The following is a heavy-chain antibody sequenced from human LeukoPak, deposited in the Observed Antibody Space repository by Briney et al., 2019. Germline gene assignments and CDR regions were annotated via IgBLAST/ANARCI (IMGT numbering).Heavy chain of an antibody. D-gene: IGHD4-23*01. CDR2: INHGGST. J-gene: IGHJ4*02. CDR1: GGSFSGYY. Sequence: PSETLSLTWAVYGGSFSGYYWSWIRQPPGKGLEWIGEINHGGSTNYNPSLKSRVTISVDTSKNQFSLKLSSVTAADTAVYYCARDLIRGRPMVVRKYYFDYWGQGTLVTVSS. CDR3: ARDLIRGRPMVVRKYYFDY. V-gene: IGHV4-34*01.